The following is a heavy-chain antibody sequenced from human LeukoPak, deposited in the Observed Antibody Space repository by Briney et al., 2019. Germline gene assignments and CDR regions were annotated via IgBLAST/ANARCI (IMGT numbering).Heavy chain of an antibody. J-gene: IGHJ4*02. V-gene: IGHV4-59*01. D-gene: IGHD5-18*01. CDR2: TYYAGNT. CDR1: GGSITNYY. CDR3: ARRPGSPSGDNYGRPLDY. Sequence: PSETLSLTCTVSGGSITNYYWSWIRQPPGKGLEYLGYTYYAGNTNYNPSLNSRVTISVDTSKKQFSLKLNSVTAADTAVYFCARRPGSPSGDNYGRPLDYWGQGTLVTVSS.